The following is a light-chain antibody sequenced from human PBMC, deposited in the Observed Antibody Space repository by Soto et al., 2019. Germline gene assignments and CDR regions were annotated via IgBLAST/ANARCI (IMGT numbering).Light chain of an antibody. CDR2: DAS. CDR3: HQRTNWPLA. V-gene: IGKV3-11*01. CDR1: QSVTTF. J-gene: IGKJ4*01. Sequence: EIVLTQSPVTLSLSPGERATLSRRASQSVTTFLAWYQQKPGQAPRLLIYDASKRATGIPARFSGSGSGTDYTLTISSLEPEDFAVYYCHQRTNWPLAFGGGTKVEIK.